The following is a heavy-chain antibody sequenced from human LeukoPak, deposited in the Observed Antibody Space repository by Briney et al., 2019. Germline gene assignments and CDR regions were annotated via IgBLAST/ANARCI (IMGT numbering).Heavy chain of an antibody. D-gene: IGHD6-6*01. J-gene: IGHJ3*02. V-gene: IGHV4-34*01. CDR1: GGSFSGYY. CDR3: ASVRAARRWGHAFDI. Sequence: SETLSLTCAVYGGSFSGYYWSWIRQPPEKGLEWIGEINHSGSTNYNPSLKSRVTISVDKSKNQFSLKLSSVTAADTAVYYCASVRAARRWGHAFDIWGQGTMVTVSS. CDR2: INHSGST.